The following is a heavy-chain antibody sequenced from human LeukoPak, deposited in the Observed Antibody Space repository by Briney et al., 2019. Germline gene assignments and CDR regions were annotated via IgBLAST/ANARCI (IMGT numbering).Heavy chain of an antibody. CDR1: GYSISSSSYY. J-gene: IGHJ3*02. D-gene: IGHD2-21*01. Sequence: KPSETLSLTCTVSGYSISSSSYYWGWIRQPPGKGLEWIGSIYYSGSTYYNPSLKSRVTITVDTSKNQFSLKLSSVTAADTTVYYCARSHIVAVIGFAFDIWGQGTLVTVSS. V-gene: IGHV4-39*01. CDR3: ARSHIVAVIGFAFDI. CDR2: IYYSGST.